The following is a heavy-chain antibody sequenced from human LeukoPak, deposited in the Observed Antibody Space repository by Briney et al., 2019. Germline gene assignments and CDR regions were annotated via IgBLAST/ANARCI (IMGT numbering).Heavy chain of an antibody. D-gene: IGHD1-26*01. CDR2: IIPIFGTA. V-gene: IGHV1-69*05. Sequence: GASVKVSCKASGGTFSSYAISWVRQAPGQGLEWMGGIIPIFGTANYAQKFQGRVTMTTDTSTTTAYMELRSLRTDDTAIYYCARVRAEMRGSHMGYFDYWGQGTRVTVSS. CDR3: ARVRAEMRGSHMGYFDY. J-gene: IGHJ4*02. CDR1: GGTFSSYA.